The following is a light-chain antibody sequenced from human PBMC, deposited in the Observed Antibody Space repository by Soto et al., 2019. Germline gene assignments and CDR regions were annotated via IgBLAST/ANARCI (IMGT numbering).Light chain of an antibody. CDR1: SSNIGRNT. CDR2: NNN. Sequence: QSVLTQPPSASGTPGQRVTISCSGSSSNIGRNTVNWYQQVPGTAPKLLIYNNNQRPSGVPDRFSGSKSGTSASLAIIGLQSEDEADYYCAAWDDGLNGSVFGAGT. CDR3: AAWDDGLNGSV. J-gene: IGLJ1*01. V-gene: IGLV1-44*01.